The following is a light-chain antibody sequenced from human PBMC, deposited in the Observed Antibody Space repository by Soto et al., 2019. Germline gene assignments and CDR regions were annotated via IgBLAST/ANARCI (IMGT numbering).Light chain of an antibody. V-gene: IGKV3-20*01. CDR2: GAS. CDR1: QSVNNNY. J-gene: IGKJ4*01. Sequence: EIVLTQSPGTLSLSPGDRATLSCEASQSVNNNYLAWYQHKPGQAPRLLIYGASSRATGIPDRFSGSRSGTDFTLTIRRLEPEDFAVYYCQQYDTSLPYTFGGGTKVDIK. CDR3: QQYDTSLPYT.